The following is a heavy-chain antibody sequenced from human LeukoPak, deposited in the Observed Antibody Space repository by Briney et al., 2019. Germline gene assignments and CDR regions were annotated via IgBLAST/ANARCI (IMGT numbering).Heavy chain of an antibody. CDR1: GYTFTGYY. CDR2: INPNSGGT. J-gene: IGHJ4*02. CDR3: ARDRAPLWGLRSWGIDY. D-gene: IGHD4-17*01. Sequence: ASVKVSCKASGYTFTGYYMHWVRQAPGQGLEWMGWINPNSGGTNYAQKFQGWVIMTRDTSISTAYMELSRLRSDDTAVYYCARDRAPLWGLRSWGIDYWGQGTLVTVSS. V-gene: IGHV1-2*04.